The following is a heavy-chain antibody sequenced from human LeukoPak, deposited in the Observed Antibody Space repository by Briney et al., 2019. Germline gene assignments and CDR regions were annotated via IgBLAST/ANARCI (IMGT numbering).Heavy chain of an antibody. J-gene: IGHJ5*02. CDR1: GFTLYTYH. D-gene: IGHD2-15*01. V-gene: IGHV3-21*01. CDR2: IDTSGTLI. Sequence: GGSLRLSRAASGFTLYTYHMNCGRQAPGQGVEGVLFIDTSGTLICYADSVKGRFTVSRDDAKNSLYLQMDSLTAEDTAVYYCARDIPSGERGWFDPWGQGTRVTVSS. CDR3: ARDIPSGERGWFDP.